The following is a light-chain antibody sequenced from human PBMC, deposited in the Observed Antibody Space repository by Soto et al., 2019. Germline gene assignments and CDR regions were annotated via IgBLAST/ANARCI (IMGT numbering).Light chain of an antibody. CDR1: SGHSNYA. V-gene: IGLV4-69*01. CDR3: QTWGTGSAIVV. CDR2: VNSGGSH. Sequence: QLVLTQSPSASASLGASVKLTCTLSSGHSNYAIAWHQQQPEKGPRYLMKVNSGGSHIKGARVPDRLSGSSSAAERYLFISSLQSEDEAAYYCQTWGTGSAIVVFGGGTQLTVL. J-gene: IGLJ7*01.